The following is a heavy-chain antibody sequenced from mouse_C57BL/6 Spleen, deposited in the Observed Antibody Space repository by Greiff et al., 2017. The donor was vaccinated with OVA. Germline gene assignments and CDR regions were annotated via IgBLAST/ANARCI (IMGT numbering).Heavy chain of an antibody. V-gene: IGHV5-9-1*02. D-gene: IGHD1-1*01. J-gene: IGHJ3*01. Sequence: EVKLVESGEGLVKPGGSLTLSCAASGFTFSSYAMSWVRQTPEKRLEWVAYISSGGDYIYYADTVKGRFTISRDNARNTLYLQMSSLKSEDTAMYYCTRGGSSPSAYWGQGTLVTVSA. CDR2: ISSGGDYI. CDR1: GFTFSSYA. CDR3: TRGGSSPSAY.